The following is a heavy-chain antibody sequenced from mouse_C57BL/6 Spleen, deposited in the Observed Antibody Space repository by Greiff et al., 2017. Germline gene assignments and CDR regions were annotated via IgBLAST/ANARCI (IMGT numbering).Heavy chain of an antibody. V-gene: IGHV1-15*01. CDR3: TKSFYSKDY. Sequence: VKLMESGAELVRPGASVTLSCKASGYTFTDYEMHWVKPTPVHGLEWIGSIDPETGGTAYNQKFKGKAILTADKSSNTAYMELRSLTSEDSADYYCTKSFYSKDYWGQGTTLTVSS. CDR2: IDPETGGT. D-gene: IGHD2-5*01. CDR1: GYTFTDYE. J-gene: IGHJ2*01.